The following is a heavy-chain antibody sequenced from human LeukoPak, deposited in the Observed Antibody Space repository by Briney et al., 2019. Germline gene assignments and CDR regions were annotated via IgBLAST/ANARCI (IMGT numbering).Heavy chain of an antibody. CDR3: ARSSGYYYVVPY. V-gene: IGHV3-30*04. D-gene: IGHD3-22*01. J-gene: IGHJ4*02. CDR2: ISYDGSNK. CDR1: GFTFSSYA. Sequence: GGSLRLSCAASGFTFSSYAMHWVRQAPGKGLEWVAVISYDGSNKYYADSVKGRFTISRDNSKNTLYPQMNSLRAEDTAVYYCARSSGYYYVVPYWGQGTLVTVSS.